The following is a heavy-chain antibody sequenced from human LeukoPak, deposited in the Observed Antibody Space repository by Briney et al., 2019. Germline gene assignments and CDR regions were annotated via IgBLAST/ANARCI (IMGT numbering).Heavy chain of an antibody. CDR1: GFTFSSYA. CDR3: ARKGYSYGYEYYFDY. J-gene: IGHJ4*02. Sequence: GGSLRLSCAASGFTFSSYAMSWVRQAPGKGLEWVSAISGSGGSTYYADSVKGRFTISRDNSKNTLYLQMNSLRAEDTAVYYCARKGYSYGYEYYFDYWGQGTLVTVSS. D-gene: IGHD5-18*01. CDR2: ISGSGGST. V-gene: IGHV3-23*01.